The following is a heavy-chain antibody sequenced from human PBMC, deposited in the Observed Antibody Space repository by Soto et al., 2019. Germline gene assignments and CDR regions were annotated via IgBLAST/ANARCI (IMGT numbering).Heavy chain of an antibody. D-gene: IGHD3-9*01. Sequence: GSLRLSCAASGFTFSSYSMNWVRQAPGKGLEWVSSISSSSSYIYYADSVKGRFTISRDNAKNSLYLQMNGLRAEDTAVYYCARDRAGNYDILTGYHRGGGMDVWGQGTTVTVSS. CDR3: ARDRAGNYDILTGYHRGGGMDV. V-gene: IGHV3-21*01. CDR2: ISSSSSYI. J-gene: IGHJ6*02. CDR1: GFTFSSYS.